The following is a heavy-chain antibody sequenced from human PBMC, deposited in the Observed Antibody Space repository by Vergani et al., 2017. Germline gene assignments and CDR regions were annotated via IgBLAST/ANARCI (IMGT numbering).Heavy chain of an antibody. CDR2: VYHSGST. CDR1: GDSINTADY. D-gene: IGHD6-25*01. J-gene: IGHJ4*02. CDR3: AKNSSGGFFDN. V-gene: IGHV4-38-2*02. Sequence: QVHLQESGPGLVKPSETLSLTCSVSGDSINTADYWGWIRKPPGKGLEWIGSVYHSGSTSHNPSLQSRVTISVDTSKNQFSLKLNSITAADTAIYYCAKNSSGGFFDNWGQGALVTVSS.